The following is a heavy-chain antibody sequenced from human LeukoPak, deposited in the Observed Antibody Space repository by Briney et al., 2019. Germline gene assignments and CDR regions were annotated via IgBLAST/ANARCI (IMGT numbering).Heavy chain of an antibody. CDR3: AKAPYYYDPTRGANWFDP. Sequence: PGGSLRLSCAASGFTFSSYAMSWVRQAPGKGLEWVSAISGSGGSTYYADSVKGRFTISRDNSKNTLYLQMNSLRAEDTAVYYCAKAPYYYDPTRGANWFDPWGQGTLVTVSS. CDR1: GFTFSSYA. J-gene: IGHJ5*02. V-gene: IGHV3-23*01. D-gene: IGHD3-22*01. CDR2: ISGSGGST.